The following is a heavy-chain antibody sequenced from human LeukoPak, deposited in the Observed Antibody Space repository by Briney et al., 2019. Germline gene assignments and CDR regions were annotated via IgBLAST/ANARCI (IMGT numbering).Heavy chain of an antibody. D-gene: IGHD3-22*01. V-gene: IGHV1-18*01. CDR2: ISAYNGNT. Sequence: VSVKVSCKASGYTFTSYGISWVRQAPGQGLEWMGWISAYNGNTNYAQKLQGRVTMTTDTSTSTAYMELRSLRSDDTAVYYCARKPYYYDSSGYPFYFDYWGQGTLVTVSS. CDR3: ARKPYYYDSSGYPFYFDY. CDR1: GYTFTSYG. J-gene: IGHJ4*02.